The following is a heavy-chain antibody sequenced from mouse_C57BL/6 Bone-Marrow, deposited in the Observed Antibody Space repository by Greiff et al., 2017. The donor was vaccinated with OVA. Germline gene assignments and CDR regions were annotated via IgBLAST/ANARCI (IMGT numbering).Heavy chain of an antibody. V-gene: IGHV1-81*01. CDR2: IYPRSGNT. Sequence: QVHVKQSGAELARPGASVKLSCKASGYTFTSYGISWVKQRTGQGLEWIGEIYPRSGNTYYNEKFKGKATLTADKSSSTAYMELRSLTSEDSAVYFCARGAFYYDYRWYWYFDVWGTGTTVTVSS. J-gene: IGHJ1*03. CDR1: GYTFTSYG. D-gene: IGHD2-4*01. CDR3: ARGAFYYDYRWYWYFDV.